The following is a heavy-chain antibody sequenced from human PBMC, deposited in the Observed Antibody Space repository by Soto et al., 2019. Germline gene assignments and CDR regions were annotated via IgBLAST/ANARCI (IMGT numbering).Heavy chain of an antibody. CDR2: ISYDGSNK. Sequence: GGSLRLSCAASGFTFSSYAMHWVRQSPGKGLEWVAVISYDGSNKYYADSVKGRFTISRDNSKNTLYLQMNSLRAEDTAVYYCARDPASSGWYGGTGMDVWGQGTTVTV. CDR1: GFTFSSYA. V-gene: IGHV3-30-3*01. J-gene: IGHJ6*02. CDR3: ARDPASSGWYGGTGMDV. D-gene: IGHD6-19*01.